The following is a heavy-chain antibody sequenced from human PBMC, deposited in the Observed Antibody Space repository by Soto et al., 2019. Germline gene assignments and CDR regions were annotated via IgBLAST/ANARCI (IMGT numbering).Heavy chain of an antibody. CDR1: GFIFSNYG. D-gene: IGHD3-22*01. CDR2: VSGSATSR. V-gene: IGHV3-48*02. CDR3: EGALLLGGSSGWGFNS. Sequence: EVQLVESGGGLVQPGGSLRLSCAASGFIFSNYGMHWVRQAPGTGLEWISYVSGSATSRYYADSVQGRFTISRDNAKNSLSLQMNRLRDDDTAVYYCEGALLLGGSSGWGFNSCGQGTLVTVSS. J-gene: IGHJ5*01.